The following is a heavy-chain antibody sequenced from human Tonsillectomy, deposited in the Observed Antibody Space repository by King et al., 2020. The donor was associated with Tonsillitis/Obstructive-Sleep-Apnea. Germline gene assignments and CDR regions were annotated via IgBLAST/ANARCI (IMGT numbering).Heavy chain of an antibody. CDR3: ARHGPLIPLGAQASDWFDP. CDR2: IYPGDSNT. CDR1: GYRFTSYW. V-gene: IGHV5-51*01. Sequence: VQLVQSGAEVKKPGESLKISCKGSGYRFTSYWIGWVRQMPGKGLEWMGIIYPGDSNTRYSPSFQGRVTISADKSTSTAYLQWNSLKAADTAMYYCARHGPLIPLGAQASDWFDPWGQGTLVTVSS. D-gene: IGHD3-16*01. J-gene: IGHJ5*02.